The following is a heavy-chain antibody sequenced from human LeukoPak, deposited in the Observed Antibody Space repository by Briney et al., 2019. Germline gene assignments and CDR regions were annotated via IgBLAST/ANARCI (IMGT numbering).Heavy chain of an antibody. CDR2: ISSSGSTI. CDR3: ARLGLRYFDWLEFDP. Sequence: PGGSLRLSCAASGFTFSDYYMSWIRQAPGKGLEWVSYISSSGSTIYYADSVKGRFTISRDNAKNSLYLQMNSLRAEDTAVYYCARLGLRYFDWLEFDPWGQGTLVTVSS. V-gene: IGHV3-11*01. CDR1: GFTFSDYY. D-gene: IGHD3-9*01. J-gene: IGHJ5*02.